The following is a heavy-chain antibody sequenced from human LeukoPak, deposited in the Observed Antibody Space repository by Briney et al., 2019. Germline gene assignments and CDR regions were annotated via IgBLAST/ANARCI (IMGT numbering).Heavy chain of an antibody. J-gene: IGHJ3*02. CDR3: AKSLFTSATGTGRAFDT. CDR1: GFTFRIFP. V-gene: IGHV3-23*01. D-gene: IGHD1-1*01. CDR2: ISAGADVT. Sequence: GSLRLSCAASGFTFRIFPMGWVRQAPGKGLHWVSAISAGADVTFYADSVRGRFTISRDNSKNMLYLQMDTLRAEDTAVYYCAKSLFTSATGTGRAFDTWGQGKMVTVSS.